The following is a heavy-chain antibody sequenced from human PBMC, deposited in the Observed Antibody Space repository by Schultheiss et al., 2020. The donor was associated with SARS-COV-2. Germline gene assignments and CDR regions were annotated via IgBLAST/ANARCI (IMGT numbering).Heavy chain of an antibody. J-gene: IGHJ3*01. Sequence: GSLRLSCAASGFTFSRSAMHWVRQAPGEGLEWVTLISYDGSNEYYADSVEGRFTVSRDNSKNTLYLQMNTLGPEDTAIYYCARERPNAWYDAFDLWGQGTLVTVSS. D-gene: IGHD6-13*01. V-gene: IGHV3-30-3*01. CDR3: ARERPNAWYDAFDL. CDR2: ISYDGSNE. CDR1: GFTFSRSA.